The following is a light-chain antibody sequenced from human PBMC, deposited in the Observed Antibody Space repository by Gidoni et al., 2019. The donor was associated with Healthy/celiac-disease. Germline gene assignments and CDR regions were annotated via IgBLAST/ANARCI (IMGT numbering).Light chain of an antibody. V-gene: IGKV1-39*01. Sequence: IQMTQSPSSLSASVGDRVTITCRASQSISSYLNWYQQKPGKSPQLLIYSASSWQSGVPSRFSGSGSGTDFTLTISSLQPEDFATYYCQQSYSTLSTFGQGTRLEIK. CDR2: SAS. CDR1: QSISSY. CDR3: QQSYSTLST. J-gene: IGKJ5*01.